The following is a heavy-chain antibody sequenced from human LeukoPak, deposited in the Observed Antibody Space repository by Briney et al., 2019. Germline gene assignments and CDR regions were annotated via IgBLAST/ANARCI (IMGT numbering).Heavy chain of an antibody. CDR1: GFTFSSYG. D-gene: IGHD2-21*02. CDR2: ISYDGSNK. CDR3: AKTRGDHGGANWFDP. V-gene: IGHV3-30*18. J-gene: IGHJ5*02. Sequence: SGGSLRLSCAASGFTFSSYGMHWVRQAPGKGLEWVAVISYDGSNKYYADSVKGRFTISRDNSKNTLYLQMNSLRAEDTAVYYCAKTRGDHGGANWFDPWGQGTLVTVSS.